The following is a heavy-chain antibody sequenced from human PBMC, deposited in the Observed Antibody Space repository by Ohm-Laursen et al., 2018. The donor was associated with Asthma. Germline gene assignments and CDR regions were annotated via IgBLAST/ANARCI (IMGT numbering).Heavy chain of an antibody. Sequence: ASVKVSCNASGYTFTDHHMHWVRQAPGQGLEWMGGIIPIFGIANYAQKFQGRVTITADKSTSTAYMELSSLRSEDTAVYYCARGFSGRPNWFDPWGQGTLVTVSS. CDR1: GYTFTDHH. J-gene: IGHJ5*02. D-gene: IGHD1-26*01. CDR2: IIPIFGIA. V-gene: IGHV1-69*10. CDR3: ARGFSGRPNWFDP.